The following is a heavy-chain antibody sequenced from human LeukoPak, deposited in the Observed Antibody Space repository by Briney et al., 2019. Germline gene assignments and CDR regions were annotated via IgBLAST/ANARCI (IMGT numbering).Heavy chain of an antibody. J-gene: IGHJ4*02. D-gene: IGHD3-16*01. CDR1: GGTFCSYA. V-gene: IGHV1-69*05. Sequence: ASVKVSCKASGGTFCSYAISWVRQAPGQGLEWMGGIIPIFGTANYAQKFQGRVTITTDECTGTAYMELSRLRSEDTAVYYCATSLHYDYVWGSYTYYFDYWGQGTLVIVSS. CDR3: ATSLHYDYVWGSYTYYFDY. CDR2: IIPIFGTA.